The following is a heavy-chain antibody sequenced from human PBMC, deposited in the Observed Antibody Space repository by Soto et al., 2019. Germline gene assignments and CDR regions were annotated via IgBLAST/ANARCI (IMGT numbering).Heavy chain of an antibody. CDR1: GFIFSSYV. CDR2: ISGSGSRT. CDR3: AKXXKYXWXDXFDY. V-gene: IGHV3-23*01. J-gene: IGHJ4*02. Sequence: EVQLLESGGGSVQPGGSLRLSXEASGFIFSSYVMSWVRQAPGKGLDWVSSISGSGSRTYYADSVKGRFTXSRDXSRXXXXXXXXXXXXXXXXVYXCAKXXKYXWXDXFDYWXQGXXVTV. D-gene: IGHD1-1*01.